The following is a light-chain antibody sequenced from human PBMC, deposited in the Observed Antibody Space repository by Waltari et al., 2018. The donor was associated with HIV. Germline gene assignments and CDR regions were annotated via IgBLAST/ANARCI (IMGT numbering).Light chain of an antibody. V-gene: IGKV3-11*01. Sequence: EIVLTQSPPTLSLSPGERATLSCRASQSISTYLAWYHLKSGQAPRLLIYDASKRAPGVPIRFSGSGSVTEFTLIICSLEPEDFAVYCCQQRSNWPLTFGGGTKVDI. J-gene: IGKJ4*01. CDR3: QQRSNWPLT. CDR2: DAS. CDR1: QSISTY.